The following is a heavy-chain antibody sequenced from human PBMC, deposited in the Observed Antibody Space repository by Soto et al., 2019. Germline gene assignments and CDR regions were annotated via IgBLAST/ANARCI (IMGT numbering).Heavy chain of an antibody. CDR2: IWYDGSNK. V-gene: IGHV3-33*01. J-gene: IGHJ6*02. CDR1: GFTFSSYG. CDR3: AREITEWLLPHYYYYGMDV. Sequence: GGSLRLSCAASGFTFSSYGMHWVRQAPGKGLEWVAVIWYDGSNKYYADSVKGRFTISRDNSKNTRYLQMNSLRAEDTAVYYCAREITEWLLPHYYYYGMDVWGQGTTGTVS. D-gene: IGHD3-3*01.